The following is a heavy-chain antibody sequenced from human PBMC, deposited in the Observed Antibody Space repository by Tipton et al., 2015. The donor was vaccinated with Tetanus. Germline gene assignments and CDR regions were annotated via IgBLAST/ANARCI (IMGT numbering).Heavy chain of an antibody. Sequence: TLSLTCAVYGGSFSGYYWSWNRQPPGKGLEWIGKINHGGSTNYNPSLTSRITISVDTSKNQFSLKLSSATAADTAVYYCARGGYAYGLDVWAQGTTVTVSS. V-gene: IGHV4-34*01. D-gene: IGHD5-12*01. CDR1: GGSFSGYY. CDR3: ARGGYAYGLDV. CDR2: INHGGST. J-gene: IGHJ6*02.